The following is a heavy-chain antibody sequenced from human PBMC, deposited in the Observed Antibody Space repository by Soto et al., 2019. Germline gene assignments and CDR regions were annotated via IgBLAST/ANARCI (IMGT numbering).Heavy chain of an antibody. CDR2: ISSSSSYI. Sequence: GGSLRLSCAASGFTFSSYSMNWVRQAPGKGLEWVSSISSSSSYIYYADSVKGRFTITRDNAKNSLYLQMNSLRAEDTAVYYCARDWRFRVVIPPYYGMDVWGQGTTVTVSS. CDR1: GFTFSSYS. V-gene: IGHV3-21*01. CDR3: ARDWRFRVVIPPYYGMDV. J-gene: IGHJ6*02. D-gene: IGHD3-3*01.